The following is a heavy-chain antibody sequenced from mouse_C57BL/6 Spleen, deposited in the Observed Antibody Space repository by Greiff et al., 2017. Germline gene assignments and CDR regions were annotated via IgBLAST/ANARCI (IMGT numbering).Heavy chain of an antibody. CDR3: ARHDSSGYWFAY. V-gene: IGHV5-6*01. Sequence: EVQGVESGGDLVKPGGSLKLSCAASGFTFSSYGMSWVRQTPDKRLEWVATISSGGSYTYYPDSVKGRFTISRDNAKNTLYLQMSSLKSEDTAMYYCARHDSSGYWFAYWGQGTLVTVSA. D-gene: IGHD3-2*02. J-gene: IGHJ3*01. CDR1: GFTFSSYG. CDR2: ISSGGSYT.